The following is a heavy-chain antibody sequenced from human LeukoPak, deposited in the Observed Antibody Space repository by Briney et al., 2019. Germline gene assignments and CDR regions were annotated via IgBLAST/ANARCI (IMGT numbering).Heavy chain of an antibody. D-gene: IGHD6-13*01. CDR3: ARGYSSSWYLD. CDR2: IRGSGGST. CDR1: GFTFSSYG. J-gene: IGHJ4*02. Sequence: GGSLRLSCVASGFTFSSYGLSWVRQAPGKGLEWVSAIRGSGGSTYYADSVKGRFTISRDNSKNTLYLQMNSLRADDTAVYYCARGYSSSWYLDWGQGTLVTVSS. V-gene: IGHV3-23*01.